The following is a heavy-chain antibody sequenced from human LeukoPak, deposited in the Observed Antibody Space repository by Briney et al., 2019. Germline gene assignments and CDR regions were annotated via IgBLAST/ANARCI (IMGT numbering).Heavy chain of an antibody. J-gene: IGHJ3*02. CDR3: EVNSTRHTFDI. V-gene: IGHV4-59*08. Sequence: SETLSLTCTVSGGSISTYYRSWIRQSPGKGLEWIGSVYYSGSTNYNPSLKSRVSISVDTSKSQFSLEWSSVTAADTAVYYCEVNSTRHTFDIWGQGTMVTVSS. CDR2: VYYSGST. CDR1: GGSISTYY. D-gene: IGHD5-24*01.